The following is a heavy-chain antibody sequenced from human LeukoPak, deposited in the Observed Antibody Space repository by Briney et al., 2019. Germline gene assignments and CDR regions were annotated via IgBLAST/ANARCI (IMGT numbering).Heavy chain of an antibody. CDR2: INPSGGST. J-gene: IGHJ6*02. D-gene: IGHD6-19*01. CDR1: GYTFTSYY. Sequence: ASVKVSCKASGYTFTSYYMHWVRQAPGQGLEWMGIINPSGGSTSYAQKFQGRVTMTRDTSTSTVYMELSSLRSEDTAVYYCARGPGYSSGWYGGYYYGMDVWGQGTTVTVSS. V-gene: IGHV1-46*01. CDR3: ARGPGYSSGWYGGYYYGMDV.